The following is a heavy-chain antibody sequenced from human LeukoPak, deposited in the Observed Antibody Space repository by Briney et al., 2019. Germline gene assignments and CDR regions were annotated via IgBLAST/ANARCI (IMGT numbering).Heavy chain of an antibody. CDR3: AKDLDWGAFDA. CDR2: ISYDGRNK. Sequence: PGGSLRLSCVASGFTFSSYAMHWVRQAPGKGLEWVAVISYDGRNKKYADSVKGRFTISRDNSKNTLYLQMNSLRAEDTALYYCAKDLDWGAFDAWGQGTLVTVSS. V-gene: IGHV3-30*04. J-gene: IGHJ5*02. D-gene: IGHD3-9*01. CDR1: GFTFSSYA.